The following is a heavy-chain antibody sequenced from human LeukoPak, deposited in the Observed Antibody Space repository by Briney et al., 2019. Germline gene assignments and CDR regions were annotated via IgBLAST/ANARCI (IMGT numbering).Heavy chain of an antibody. CDR2: ISSSGSTI. V-gene: IGHV3-48*03. D-gene: IGHD3-9*01. CDR1: GFTFSSYE. CDR3: QKTAYDILTGYYGYYFDY. Sequence: VGSLRLSCAASGFTFSSYEMNWVLQAPVKGLKRVSYISSSGSTIYYADSVKGRFTISRDNAKNSLYLQMNSLRAEDTAFFFKQKTAYDILTGYYGYYFDYWGQGTLVTVSS. J-gene: IGHJ4*02.